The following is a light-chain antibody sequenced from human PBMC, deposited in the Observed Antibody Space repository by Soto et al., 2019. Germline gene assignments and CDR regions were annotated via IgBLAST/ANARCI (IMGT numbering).Light chain of an antibody. CDR2: NNN. Sequence: QPVLTQPPSASGTPGQRVTISCSGSSSNIGSNTGNWYQQLPGTAPKLLIYNNNQRPSGVPDRFSGSKSGTSASLAISGLQSEDEADYYCAAWDDSLNGLVFGTGTKVTVL. V-gene: IGLV1-44*01. J-gene: IGLJ1*01. CDR3: AAWDDSLNGLV. CDR1: SSNIGSNT.